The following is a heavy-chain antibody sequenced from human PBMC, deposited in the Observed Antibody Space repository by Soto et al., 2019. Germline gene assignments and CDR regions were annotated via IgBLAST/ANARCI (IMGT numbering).Heavy chain of an antibody. CDR3: AKDLGFFLIAEDGIRNVRSFTAFLRNGSSDL. D-gene: IGHD3-10*02. Sequence: KGLEWVSSISGSGGSTYYADSVKGRFTISRDNSKNTLYLQMNSLRAEDTAVYYCAKDLGFFLIAEDGIRNVRSFTAFLRNGSSDL. CDR2: ISGSGGST. J-gene: IGHJ2*01. V-gene: IGHV3-23*01.